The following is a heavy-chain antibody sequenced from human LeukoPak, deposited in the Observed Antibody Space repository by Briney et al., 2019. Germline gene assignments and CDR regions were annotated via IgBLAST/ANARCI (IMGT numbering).Heavy chain of an antibody. Sequence: GGSLRLSCAASGFTFSHYGMHWVHQAPGKGLEWVAFTRYDESLKYYAGSVRGRFTISRDNSKNTLYLQMNSLKTEDTAIYYCTKYRSGNFDYYPDLDSWGQGILVTVSS. CDR1: GFTFSHYG. V-gene: IGHV3-30*02. D-gene: IGHD3-9*01. CDR2: TRYDESLK. CDR3: TKYRSGNFDYYPDLDS. J-gene: IGHJ4*02.